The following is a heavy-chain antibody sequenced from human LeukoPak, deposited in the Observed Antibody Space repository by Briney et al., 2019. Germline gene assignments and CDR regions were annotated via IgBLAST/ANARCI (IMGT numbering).Heavy chain of an antibody. CDR2: ISAYNGNT. V-gene: IGHV1-18*01. CDR3: ARDPSIVVVPAAIDWFDP. CDR1: GYTFTSYD. D-gene: IGHD2-2*01. J-gene: IGHJ5*02. Sequence: GASVKVSCKASGYTFTSYDINWVRQATGQGLEWMGWISAYNGNTNYAQKLQGRVTMTTDTSTSTAYMELRSLRSDDTAVYYCARDPSIVVVPAAIDWFDPWGQGTLVTVSS.